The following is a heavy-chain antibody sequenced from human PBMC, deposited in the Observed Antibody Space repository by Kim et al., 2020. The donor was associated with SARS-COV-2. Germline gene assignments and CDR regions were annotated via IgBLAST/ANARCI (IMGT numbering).Heavy chain of an antibody. CDR2: INTNTGNP. J-gene: IGHJ6*02. CDR3: AREVAGEQQLAQYYYYYGMDV. V-gene: IGHV7-4-1*02. Sequence: ASVKVSCKASGYTFTSYAMNWVRQAPGQGLEWMGWINTNTGNPTYAQGFTGRFVFSLDTSVSTAYLQISSLKAEDTAVYYCAREVAGEQQLAQYYYYYGMDVWGQGTTVTVSS. CDR1: GYTFTSYA. D-gene: IGHD6-13*01.